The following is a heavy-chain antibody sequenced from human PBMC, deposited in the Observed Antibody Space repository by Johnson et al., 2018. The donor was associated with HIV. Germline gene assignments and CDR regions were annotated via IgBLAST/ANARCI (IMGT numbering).Heavy chain of an antibody. D-gene: IGHD1-7*01. J-gene: IGHJ3*02. CDR1: GFTFSSYG. Sequence: QVQLVESGGGLVKPGGSLRLSCAASGFTFSSYGMHWVRQAPGKGLEWVAFIRYDGSNKYYVDSVKGRFTISRDNAKNSLYLQMNSLRAEDTAVYYCARDRIPYNWNYEGDAFDIWGQGTMVTVSS. V-gene: IGHV3-30*02. CDR3: ARDRIPYNWNYEGDAFDI. CDR2: IRYDGSNK.